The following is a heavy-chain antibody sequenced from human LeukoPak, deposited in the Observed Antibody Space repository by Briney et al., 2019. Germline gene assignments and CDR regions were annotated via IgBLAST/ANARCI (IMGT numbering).Heavy chain of an antibody. CDR1: GGSISSSSHY. D-gene: IGHD2-15*01. V-gene: IGHV4-39*01. J-gene: IGHJ4*02. CDR2: IYYSGST. CDR3: ARHESIVVVVAARGFDY. Sequence: SETLSLTCTVTGGSISSSSHYWGWLRQPPGKGLEWIGSIYYSGSTSYNPSLKSRVTISVDTSKNQFSLKLSSVTAADTAVYYCARHESIVVVVAARGFDYWGQGTLVTVSS.